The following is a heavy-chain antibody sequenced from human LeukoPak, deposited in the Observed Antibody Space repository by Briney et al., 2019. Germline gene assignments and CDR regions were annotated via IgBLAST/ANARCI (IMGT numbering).Heavy chain of an antibody. CDR3: AREYTAMAFDY. CDR2: INTDGSST. J-gene: IGHJ4*02. CDR1: GFTFSSYW. V-gene: IGHV3-74*01. D-gene: IGHD5-18*01. Sequence: GGSLRLSCAASGFTFSSYWMHWVRQAPGKGLVWVSRINTDGSSTTYADSVKGRFTISRDNAKNTLYLQMNNLRAEDSAVYYCAREYTAMAFDYWAQGTLVTVSS.